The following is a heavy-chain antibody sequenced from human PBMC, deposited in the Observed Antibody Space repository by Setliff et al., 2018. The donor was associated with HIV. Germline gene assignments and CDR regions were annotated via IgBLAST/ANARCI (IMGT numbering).Heavy chain of an antibody. CDR1: GYTFTSYY. Sequence: ASVKVSCKASGYTFTSYYIHWVRQAPGQGLEWMGRINPSGGSTSYAQKFQGRVTMTRDTSTSTVYMELSSLRSEDTAMYYCARRGFPQQIGLDSWGHGTLVTVS. V-gene: IGHV1-46*01. J-gene: IGHJ5*01. D-gene: IGHD3-22*01. CDR2: INPSGGST. CDR3: ARRGFPQQIGLDS.